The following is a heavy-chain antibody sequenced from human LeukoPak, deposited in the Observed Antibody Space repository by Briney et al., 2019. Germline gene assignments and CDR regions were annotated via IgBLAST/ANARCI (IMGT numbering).Heavy chain of an antibody. D-gene: IGHD3-10*01. CDR2: IYYTGNT. Sequence: PSETLSLTCSVSGDSIIGYYWGWIRQPPGKGLEWIGNIYYTGNTYYNSSLKSRVTISLDTSRNQFSLKLNSVTAADTAVYYCAKSNGYGLVDIWGQGTMVTVSS. V-gene: IGHV4-39*07. CDR3: AKSNGYGLVDI. J-gene: IGHJ3*02. CDR1: GDSIIGYY.